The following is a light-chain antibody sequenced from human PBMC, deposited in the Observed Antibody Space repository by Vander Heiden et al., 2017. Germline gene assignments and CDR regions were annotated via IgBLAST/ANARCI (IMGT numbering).Light chain of an antibody. J-gene: IGKJ3*01. V-gene: IGKV3-20*01. CDR2: GAS. CDR3: QQDCSSPRFT. CDR1: QSVSSSY. Sequence: EIALTQSPATLSLSPGEGATLSCRASQSVSSSYLAWYQQKPGQAPRLLIYGASSRATGIPDRFSGSGHGTEFTLTISRREPEDFAVYYCQQDCSSPRFTFGHGTKVDIK.